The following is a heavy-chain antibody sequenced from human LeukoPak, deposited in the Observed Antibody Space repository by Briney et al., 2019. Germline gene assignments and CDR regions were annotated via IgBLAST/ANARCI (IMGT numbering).Heavy chain of an antibody. V-gene: IGHV3-30*03. Sequence: PGGSLRLSCAASGFTFSSYSMNWVRQAPGKGLEWVAVISYDESNKYSADSVKGRFTISRDNSRNTLYLEMNSLRTEDTAVYYCASRYCSSSNCLYWPLDYWGQGTLVTVSS. D-gene: IGHD2-2*01. CDR1: GFTFSSYS. CDR2: ISYDESNK. J-gene: IGHJ4*02. CDR3: ASRYCSSSNCLYWPLDY.